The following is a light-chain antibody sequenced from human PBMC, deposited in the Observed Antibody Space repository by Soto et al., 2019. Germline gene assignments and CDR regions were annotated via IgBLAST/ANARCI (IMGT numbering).Light chain of an antibody. CDR3: MQGTHSMYT. Sequence: DVVMTQSPLSLPVTLGQPASISCRSSQSLVYRDGNTYLNWFQQRPGQSPRRLIYKVSNRDSGVPDRFSGSGSGTDFTLKISRVEAEDVGVYYCMQGTHSMYTFGQGTKLEIK. V-gene: IGKV2-30*01. CDR1: QSLVYRDGNTY. CDR2: KVS. J-gene: IGKJ2*01.